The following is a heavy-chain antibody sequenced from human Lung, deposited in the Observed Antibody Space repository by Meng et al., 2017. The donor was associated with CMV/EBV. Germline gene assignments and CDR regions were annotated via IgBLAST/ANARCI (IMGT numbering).Heavy chain of an antibody. CDR1: GGSFSDYY. V-gene: IGHV4-34*01. J-gene: IGHJ4*02. CDR2: INRSGRT. CDR3: ARLISFRTIFEVPKDY. Sequence: SETLSLTCAVSGGSFSDYYWTWIRQPPGKGLEWIGEINRSGRTRYNPSLKSRLTLSVDTSKNQFSLNLTSVTAADAAVYYCARLISFRTIFEVPKDYWGQGXLVTVSS. D-gene: IGHD3-3*01.